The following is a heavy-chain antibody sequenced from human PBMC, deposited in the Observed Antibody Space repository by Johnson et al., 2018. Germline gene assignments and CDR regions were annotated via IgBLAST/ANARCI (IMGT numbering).Heavy chain of an antibody. D-gene: IGHD1-7*01. CDR2: ISNDGSNL. CDR1: GFTFSGYV. Sequence: QVRLGESGGGVVTPGRSLRLCCAASGFTFSGYVMHWVRQAPGKGLEWVAVISNDGSNLYYGDSVKGRFTISRDNSENTLYLEMNSLRADDTAVYHCAKEAVNWNLPRGGLDIWGQGTMVTVSS. J-gene: IGHJ3*02. CDR3: AKEAVNWNLPRGGLDI. V-gene: IGHV3-30*18.